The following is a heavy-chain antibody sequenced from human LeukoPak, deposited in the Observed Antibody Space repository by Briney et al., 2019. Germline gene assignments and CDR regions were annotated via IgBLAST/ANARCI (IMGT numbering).Heavy chain of an antibody. V-gene: IGHV4-4*07. Sequence: TSETLSLTCSVSGGSISIYYWSWIRQPAGKGLEWIGRIYTSGSTYYNPSLKSRVTISVDTSKNQCSLKLSSVTAADTAVYYCARGRTIFGVVIPDDAFDIWGQGTMVTVSS. CDR2: IYTSGST. D-gene: IGHD3-3*01. CDR1: GGSISIYY. J-gene: IGHJ3*02. CDR3: ARGRTIFGVVIPDDAFDI.